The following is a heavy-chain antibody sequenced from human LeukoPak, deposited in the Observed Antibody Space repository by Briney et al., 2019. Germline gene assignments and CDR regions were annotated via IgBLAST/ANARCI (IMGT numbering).Heavy chain of an antibody. V-gene: IGHV3-7*01. J-gene: IGHJ4*02. D-gene: IGHD3-22*01. Sequence: GGSLRLSCAASGLTFSNYWMSWVRQAPGKGLEWVANIKQDGSEKYYVGSVKGRFTISRDNAKNSLYLQMNSLRAEDTAVYYCARDGDDSSGYYRFYFDYWGQGTLVTVSS. CDR1: GLTFSNYW. CDR2: IKQDGSEK. CDR3: ARDGDDSSGYYRFYFDY.